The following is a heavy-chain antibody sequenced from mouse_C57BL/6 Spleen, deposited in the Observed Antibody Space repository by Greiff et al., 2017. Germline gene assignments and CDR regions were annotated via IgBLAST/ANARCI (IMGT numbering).Heavy chain of an antibody. J-gene: IGHJ1*03. CDR1: GFNIKNTY. Sequence: VQLQQSVAELVRPGASVKLSCTASGFNIKNTYMHWVKQRPEQGLEWIGRIDPANGTTKYAPKFQGKATITADPSSNTAYLPLSSLTSEDTAIYYCARPYSNHGWYFDVWGTGTTVTVSS. CDR3: ARPYSNHGWYFDV. V-gene: IGHV14-3*01. D-gene: IGHD2-5*01. CDR2: IDPANGTT.